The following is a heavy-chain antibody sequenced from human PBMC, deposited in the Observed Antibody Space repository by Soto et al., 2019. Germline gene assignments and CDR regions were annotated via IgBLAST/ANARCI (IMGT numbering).Heavy chain of an antibody. Sequence: GGSLRLSCAASGFTFSSYSMNWVRQAPGKGLEWVSSISSSSSYIYYADSVKGRFTISRDNAKNSLYLQMNSLRAEDTAVYYCARVMSSSSHPSYYYYGMDVWGQGTKVTVSS. J-gene: IGHJ6*02. CDR2: ISSSSSYI. D-gene: IGHD6-6*01. CDR3: ARVMSSSSHPSYYYYGMDV. CDR1: GFTFSSYS. V-gene: IGHV3-21*01.